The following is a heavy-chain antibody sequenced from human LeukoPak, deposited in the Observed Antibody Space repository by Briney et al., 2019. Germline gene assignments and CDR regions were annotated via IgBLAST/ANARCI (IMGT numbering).Heavy chain of an antibody. CDR3: ARKAVYYYDSSGYIDY. J-gene: IGHJ4*02. CDR1: GFTFSSCS. D-gene: IGHD3-22*01. Sequence: PGGSLRLSCAASGFTFSSCSMNWVRQAPGKGLEWVSSISSSSSYIYYADSVKGRFTISRDNAKNSLYLQMNSLRAEDTAVYYCARKAVYYYDSSGYIDYWGQGTLVTVSS. CDR2: ISSSSSYI. V-gene: IGHV3-21*01.